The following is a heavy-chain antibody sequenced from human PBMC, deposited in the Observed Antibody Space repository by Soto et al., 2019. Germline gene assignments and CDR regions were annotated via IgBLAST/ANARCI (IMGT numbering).Heavy chain of an antibody. CDR2: ISSSSSYI. Sequence: PGGSLRLSCAASGLTFSSYSMNWVRQAPGKGLEWVSSISSSSSYIYYADSVKGRFTISRDNAKNSLYLQMNSLRAEDTAVYYCARNPLYGGNSALGYWGQGTLVTVSS. J-gene: IGHJ4*02. CDR1: GLTFSSYS. D-gene: IGHD4-17*01. V-gene: IGHV3-21*01. CDR3: ARNPLYGGNSALGY.